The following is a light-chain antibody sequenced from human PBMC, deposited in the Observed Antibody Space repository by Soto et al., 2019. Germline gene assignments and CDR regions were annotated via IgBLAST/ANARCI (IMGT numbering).Light chain of an antibody. CDR3: QQYDSYPLT. Sequence: DIQMTQSPSTLSASVGDRVTITCRASQSISSWLAWYQHKPGKAPNLLIYKASSLESGVPSRFGGSGSGTEFTLTVSSLQPDDLATYYFQQYDSYPLTFGGGTKVEIK. V-gene: IGKV1-5*03. J-gene: IGKJ4*01. CDR2: KAS. CDR1: QSISSW.